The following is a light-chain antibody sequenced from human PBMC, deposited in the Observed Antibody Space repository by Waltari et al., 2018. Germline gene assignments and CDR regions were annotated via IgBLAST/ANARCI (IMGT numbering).Light chain of an antibody. CDR2: YVR. Sequence: SFVLTQPTSVSLAPGQTARNTCGGHNIGSYGVHWYKQRPGPAPVLVIHYVRERPSGIPERFSGCNSGNTATLTIRRVEAGDEADYYCQVWDTAQGVFGGGTKLTVL. CDR3: QVWDTAQGV. V-gene: IGLV3-21*01. J-gene: IGLJ3*02. CDR1: NIGSYG.